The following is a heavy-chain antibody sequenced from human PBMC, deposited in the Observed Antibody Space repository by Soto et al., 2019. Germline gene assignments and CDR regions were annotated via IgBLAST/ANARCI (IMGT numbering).Heavy chain of an antibody. CDR1: GGTFSSYA. Sequence: SVKVSCKASGGTFSSYAISWVRQAPGQGLEWMGGIIPIFGTANYAQKFQGRVTITADESTSTAYMELSSLRSEDTAVYYCARDRITMVLAPIDAFDIWGQGTMVTVSS. CDR3: ARDRITMVLAPIDAFDI. J-gene: IGHJ3*02. V-gene: IGHV1-69*13. D-gene: IGHD3-10*01. CDR2: IIPIFGTA.